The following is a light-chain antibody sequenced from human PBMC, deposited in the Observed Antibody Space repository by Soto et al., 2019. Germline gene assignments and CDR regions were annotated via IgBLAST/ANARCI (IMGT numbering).Light chain of an antibody. CDR1: SSDVGGYNY. J-gene: IGLJ1*01. CDR2: DVS. CDR3: SSYTSSSTLLV. V-gene: IGLV2-14*01. Sequence: QSALTQPASVSGSPGQSITISCTGTSSDVGGYNYVSWYQQHPGKAPKLMISDVSNRPSGVSNRFSASKSGNTASLTISGLQAEDEADYYGSSYTSSSTLLVFGTGTKVTVL.